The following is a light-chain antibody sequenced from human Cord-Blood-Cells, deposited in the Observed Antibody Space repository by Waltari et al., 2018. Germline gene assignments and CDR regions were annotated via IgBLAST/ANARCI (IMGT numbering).Light chain of an antibody. Sequence: QSALTQPPSASGSPGQSVTIPCTGTSSDVVAYNYVSWYQQHPGKAPKLMIYEVSKRPSGVPDRFSGSKSGNTASLTVSGLQAEDEADYYCSSYAGSNNYVFGTGTKVTVL. CDR2: EVS. J-gene: IGLJ1*01. V-gene: IGLV2-8*01. CDR1: SSDVVAYNY. CDR3: SSYAGSNNYV.